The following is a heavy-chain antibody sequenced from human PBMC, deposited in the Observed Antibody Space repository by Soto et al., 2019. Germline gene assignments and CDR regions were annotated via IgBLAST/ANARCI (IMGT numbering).Heavy chain of an antibody. D-gene: IGHD6-19*01. J-gene: IGHJ5*02. CDR3: ARDRAVAGTGWFDP. Sequence: ASVKVSCNASGYTFTSYAMHWVRPAPGQRLEWMGWINAGNGNTKYSQKFQGRVTITRDTSASTAYMELSSLRSEDTAVYYCARDRAVAGTGWFDPWGQGTLVTVSS. CDR1: GYTFTSYA. CDR2: INAGNGNT. V-gene: IGHV1-3*01.